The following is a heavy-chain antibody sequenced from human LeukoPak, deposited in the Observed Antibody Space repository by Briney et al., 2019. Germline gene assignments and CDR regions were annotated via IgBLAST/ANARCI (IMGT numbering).Heavy chain of an antibody. J-gene: IGHJ4*02. Sequence: GGSLRLSCAASGFTFSSYGMNWVRQAPGKGLEWVSSISSSSSYIYYADSVKGRFTISRDNAKNSLYLQMNSLRAEDTAVYYCARAAGRWLQLPLDYWGQGTLVTVSS. D-gene: IGHD5-24*01. CDR2: ISSSSSYI. CDR1: GFTFSSYG. V-gene: IGHV3-21*01. CDR3: ARAAGRWLQLPLDY.